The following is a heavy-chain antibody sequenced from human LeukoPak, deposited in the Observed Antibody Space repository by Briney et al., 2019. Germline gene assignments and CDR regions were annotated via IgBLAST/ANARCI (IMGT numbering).Heavy chain of an antibody. CDR3: TRSAVGATPYYYMDV. CDR1: GFTFGDYA. CDR2: IRSKAYGGTT. V-gene: IGHV3-49*04. D-gene: IGHD1-26*01. J-gene: IGHJ6*03. Sequence: PGGSLRLSCTASGFTFGDYAMSWVRQAPGKGLEWVGFIRSKAYGGTTEYAASVKGRFTISRDDSKSIAYLQMNSLKTEDTAVYYCTRSAVGATPYYYMDVWGKGTTVTVSS.